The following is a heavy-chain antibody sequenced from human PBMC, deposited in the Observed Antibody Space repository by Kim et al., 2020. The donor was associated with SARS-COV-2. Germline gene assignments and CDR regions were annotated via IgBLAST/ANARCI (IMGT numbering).Heavy chain of an antibody. V-gene: IGHV4-59*01. J-gene: IGHJ5*02. CDR3: ARETFFPSRWFDP. D-gene: IGHD3-3*01. CDR1: GGSISSYY. Sequence: SETLSLTCTVSGGSISSYYWSWIRQPPGKGLEWIGYIYYSGSTNYNPSLKSRVTISVDTSKNQFSLKLSSVTAADTAVYYCARETFFPSRWFDPWGQGTLVTVSS. CDR2: IYYSGST.